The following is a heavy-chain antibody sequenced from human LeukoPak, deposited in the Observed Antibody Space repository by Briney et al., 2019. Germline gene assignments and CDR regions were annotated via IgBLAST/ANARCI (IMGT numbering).Heavy chain of an antibody. CDR3: AREGDSGYYRSDSFGI. J-gene: IGHJ3*02. CDR1: GGSISSHY. Sequence: SETLSLTCTVSGGSISSHYWSWIRQPPGKGLEWIGYFYYTGSTNYNPSLKSRVTISLDTSKNQFSLMLSSVTAADTAVYYCAREGDSGYYRSDSFGIWGQGKMVTVSS. V-gene: IGHV4-59*11. D-gene: IGHD3-22*01. CDR2: FYYTGST.